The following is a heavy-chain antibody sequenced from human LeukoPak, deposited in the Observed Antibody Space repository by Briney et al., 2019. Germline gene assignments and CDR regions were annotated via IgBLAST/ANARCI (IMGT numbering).Heavy chain of an antibody. Sequence: PGGSLRLSCAASGFTFSSCGMHWVRQAPGKGLEWVAVVWFDVSDKYYANSVRGRFTISRDNSKNTVYLQMNSLRAEDTAVYYCTKGTIWLPFDYWGQGTLVTVSS. D-gene: IGHD5-18*01. CDR3: TKGTIWLPFDY. CDR1: GFTFSSCG. J-gene: IGHJ4*02. V-gene: IGHV3-33*06. CDR2: VWFDVSDK.